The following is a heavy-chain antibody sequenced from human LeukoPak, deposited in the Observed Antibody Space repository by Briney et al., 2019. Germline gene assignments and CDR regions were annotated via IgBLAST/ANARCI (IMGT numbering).Heavy chain of an antibody. J-gene: IGHJ5*02. CDR3: AKGGFRYFAP. D-gene: IGHD3-16*02. V-gene: IGHV3-33*03. Sequence: PGGSLRLSCAASGFTFSSYGMHWVRQAPGKGLEWVAVIWNDGSQKYYADSVKGRFTISRDNAKNSLYLQMNSLRAEDTAVYYCAKGGFRYFAPWGQGTLVTVSS. CDR1: GFTFSSYG. CDR2: IWNDGSQK.